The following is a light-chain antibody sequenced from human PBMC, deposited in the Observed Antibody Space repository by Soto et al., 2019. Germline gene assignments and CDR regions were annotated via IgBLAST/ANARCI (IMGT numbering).Light chain of an antibody. CDR3: QQYNNWPPMT. CDR2: GAS. J-gene: IGKJ1*01. CDR1: QSVSSN. Sequence: EIVMTQSPATLSVSPGERATLSCGASQSVSSNLAWYKQXPGKAPRLLIYGASTRATGIPARFSGSGSGTEFTITISSLQSEDFAVYYCQQYNNWPPMTFGQGTKVDIK. V-gene: IGKV3-15*01.